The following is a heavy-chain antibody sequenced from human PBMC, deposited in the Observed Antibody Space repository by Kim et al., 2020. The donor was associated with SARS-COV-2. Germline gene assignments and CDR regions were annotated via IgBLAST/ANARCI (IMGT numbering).Heavy chain of an antibody. J-gene: IGHJ5*02. CDR2: INHSGST. CDR3: ARGAGTVVTPRVFWFDP. Sequence: SETLSLTCAVYGGSFSGYYWSWIRQPPGKGLEWIGEINHSGSTNYNPSLKSRVTISVDTSKNQFSLKLSSVTAADTAVYYCARGAGTVVTPRVFWFDPWGQGTLVTVSS. V-gene: IGHV4-34*01. CDR1: GGSFSGYY. D-gene: IGHD2-21*02.